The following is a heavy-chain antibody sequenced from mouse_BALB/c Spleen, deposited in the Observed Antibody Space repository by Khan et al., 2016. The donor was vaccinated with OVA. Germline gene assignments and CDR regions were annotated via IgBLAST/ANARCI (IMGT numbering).Heavy chain of an antibody. CDR3: ARWFTY. CDR2: ISYSGSP. J-gene: IGHJ3*01. Sequence: EVQLVESGPGLVKPSQSLSLTCTVTGYSITSDYAWNWIRQFPGNKLEWMGYISYSGSPTYNPSLKSRISITRAPSKNQFFLHLNSVTTEDTATYYCARWFTYWGQGTLVTVSA. CDR1: GYSITSDYA. V-gene: IGHV3-2*02.